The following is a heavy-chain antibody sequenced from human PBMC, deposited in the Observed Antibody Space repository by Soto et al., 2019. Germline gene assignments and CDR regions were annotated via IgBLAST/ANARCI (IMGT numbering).Heavy chain of an antibody. CDR2: IFSSGST. CDR3: ARITMVRGAIRTRLYYFDY. CDR1: GGSISNYY. D-gene: IGHD3-10*01. Sequence: PSETLSLTCTVSGGSISNYYWSWIRQPPGKGLQWIGYIFSSGSTNYNPSLKSRVTISVDTSKNQFSLKLSSVTAADTAVYYCARITMVRGAIRTRLYYFDYWGQGTLVTVSS. V-gene: IGHV4-59*08. J-gene: IGHJ4*02.